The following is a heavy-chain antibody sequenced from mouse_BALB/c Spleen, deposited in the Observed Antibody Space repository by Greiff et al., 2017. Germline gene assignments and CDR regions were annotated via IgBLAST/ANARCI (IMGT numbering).Heavy chain of an antibody. CDR3: ARDDGYGGFAY. V-gene: IGHV5-6-5*01. CDR2: ISSGGST. Sequence: EVMLVESGGGLVKPGGSLKLSCAASGFTFSSYAMSWVRQTPEKRLEWVASISSGGSTYYPDSVKGRFTISRDNARNILYLQMSSLRSEDTATYYCARDDGYGGFAYWGQGTLVTVSA. CDR1: GFTFSSYA. J-gene: IGHJ3*01. D-gene: IGHD2-3*01.